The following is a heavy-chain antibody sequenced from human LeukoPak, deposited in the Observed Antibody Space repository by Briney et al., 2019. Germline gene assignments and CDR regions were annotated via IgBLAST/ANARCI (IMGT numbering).Heavy chain of an antibody. Sequence: SETLSLTCTVSGGSISSSSYYWGWIRQPPGKGLEWIGSIYYSGSTYYNPSLKSRVTTSVDTSKNQFSLKLSSVTAADTAVYYCARHKSSGGGDYFDYWGQGTLVTVSS. CDR2: IYYSGST. V-gene: IGHV4-39*01. D-gene: IGHD3-10*01. CDR3: ARHKSSGGGDYFDY. CDR1: GGSISSSSYY. J-gene: IGHJ4*02.